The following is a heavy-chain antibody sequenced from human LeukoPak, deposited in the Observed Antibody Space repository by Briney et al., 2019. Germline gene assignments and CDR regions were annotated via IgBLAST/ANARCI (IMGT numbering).Heavy chain of an antibody. CDR1: GGSISSHY. J-gene: IGHJ4*02. V-gene: IGHV4-4*09. Sequence: SETLSLTCTVSGGSISSHYWSWIRQPPGKGLEWIGYIYQSGSTNYNPSLKSRVSISLDTSKNRFSLNLNFVTAADTAVYYCASPRSGYRYTFDYWGQGTLVTVSS. CDR2: IYQSGST. D-gene: IGHD3-22*01. CDR3: ASPRSGYRYTFDY.